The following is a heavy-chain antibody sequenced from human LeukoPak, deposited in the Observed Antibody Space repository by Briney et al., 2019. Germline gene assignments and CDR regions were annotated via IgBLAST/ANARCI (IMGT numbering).Heavy chain of an antibody. CDR2: ISGSGGST. V-gene: IGHV3-23*01. J-gene: IGHJ6*02. Sequence: GGSPRLSCAASGFTFSSYAMSWVRQAPGKGLEWVSAISGSGGSTYYADSVKGRFTISRDNSKNTLYLQMNSLRAEDTAVYYCARTTVEDYYYYYGMDVWGQGTTVTVSS. CDR3: ARTTVEDYYYYYGMDV. D-gene: IGHD1-1*01. CDR1: GFTFSSYA.